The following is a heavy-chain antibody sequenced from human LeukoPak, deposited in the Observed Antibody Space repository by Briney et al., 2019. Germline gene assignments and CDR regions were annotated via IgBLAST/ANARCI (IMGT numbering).Heavy chain of an antibody. CDR1: GLTFSSYS. V-gene: IGHV3-21*01. J-gene: IGHJ6*03. Sequence: GGSLRLSCAASGLTFSSYSMNWVRQAPGKGLEWVSSISSSSSYIYYADSVKGRFTISRDNAKNSLYLQMNSLRAEDTAVYYCAKDGGVRGPDYYYYMDVWGKGTTVTISS. CDR2: ISSSSSYI. D-gene: IGHD3-10*01. CDR3: AKDGGVRGPDYYYYMDV.